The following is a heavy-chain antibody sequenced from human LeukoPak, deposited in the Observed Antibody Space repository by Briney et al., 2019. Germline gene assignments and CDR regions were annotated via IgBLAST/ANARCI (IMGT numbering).Heavy chain of an antibody. D-gene: IGHD6-13*01. CDR3: AKAAAGTSGYFDY. Sequence: GRSLRLFCAASGFTFDDYAMHWVRQAPGKGLEWISGISWNSGSIGHADSVKGRFTISRDNAKNSLYLQMNSLRAEDTALYYCAKAAAGTSGYFDYWGQGTLVTVSS. CDR2: ISWNSGSI. J-gene: IGHJ4*02. V-gene: IGHV3-9*01. CDR1: GFTFDDYA.